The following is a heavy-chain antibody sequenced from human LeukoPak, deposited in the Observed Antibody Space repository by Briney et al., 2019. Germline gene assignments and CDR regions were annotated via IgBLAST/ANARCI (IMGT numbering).Heavy chain of an antibody. CDR1: GGSNSSSSYY. CDR3: ARGCSRSSCGPTGGYDI. CDR2: IYYSGST. J-gene: IGHJ3*02. D-gene: IGHD6-6*01. Sequence: SETLSLTCTVSGGSNSSSSYYWGWIRQPPGKGLEWIGSIYYSGSTYYNPSLKSRVTISVDTSKNQFSLKLSSVTAADTAVYYCARGCSRSSCGPTGGYDIWGQGTMVTVSS. V-gene: IGHV4-39*07.